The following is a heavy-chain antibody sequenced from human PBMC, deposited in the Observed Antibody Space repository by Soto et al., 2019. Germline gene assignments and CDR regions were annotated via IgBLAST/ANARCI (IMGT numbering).Heavy chain of an antibody. V-gene: IGHV3-13*01. Sequence: EVQLVESGGGLVQPGGSLRLSCAASGFTFSNYDMHWVRQVTEKGLEWVSGITTAGDTYYLDSVKGRFTLSREKAKNSLYLQMNSLSAGDTAVYYCARELHGGSYGMDVWGQGTTVTVSS. J-gene: IGHJ6*02. CDR1: GFTFSNYD. CDR3: ARELHGGSYGMDV. CDR2: ITTAGDT.